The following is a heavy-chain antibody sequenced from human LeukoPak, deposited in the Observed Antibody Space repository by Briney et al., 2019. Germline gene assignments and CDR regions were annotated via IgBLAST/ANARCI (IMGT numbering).Heavy chain of an antibody. Sequence: SVKVSCKASGGTFSSYAISWVRQAPGQGLEWMGRIIPILGIANYAQKFQGRVTITADKSTSTAYMELSSLRSEDTAVYYCARDKFGIAAAGTSDYWGQGTLVTVSS. V-gene: IGHV1-69*04. CDR3: ARDKFGIAAAGTSDY. J-gene: IGHJ4*02. D-gene: IGHD6-13*01. CDR1: GGTFSSYA. CDR2: IIPILGIA.